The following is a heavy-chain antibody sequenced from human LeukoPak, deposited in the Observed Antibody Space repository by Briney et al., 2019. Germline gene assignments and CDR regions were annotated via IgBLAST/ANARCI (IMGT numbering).Heavy chain of an antibody. CDR1: GYSFTSYW. V-gene: IGHV5-51*01. D-gene: IGHD5-24*01. J-gene: IGHJ4*02. CDR2: IYPGDSDT. Sequence: GESLKISCKGSGYSFTSYWIGWVRQMPGKGLEWMGIIYPGDSDTRYSPSFQGQVTISADKSSSTAYLQWSSLKASDTAIYYCARHLESPRPYFDYWGQGTLVTVSS. CDR3: ARHLESPRPYFDY.